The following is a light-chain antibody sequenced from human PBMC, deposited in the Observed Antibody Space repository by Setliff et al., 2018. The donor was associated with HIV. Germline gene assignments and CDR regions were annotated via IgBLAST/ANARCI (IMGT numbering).Light chain of an antibody. CDR1: SSDVGVYNF. Sequence: ALTQPASVSGSPGQSITISCTGTSSDVGVYNFVSWYQQHPGKAPKLMIYEVSTRPSGVSNRFSGSKSGNQAFLTISGLQADDEADYYCSSYTTSTTYGFGTGTKV. CDR3: SSYTTSTTYG. J-gene: IGLJ1*01. V-gene: IGLV2-14*01. CDR2: EVS.